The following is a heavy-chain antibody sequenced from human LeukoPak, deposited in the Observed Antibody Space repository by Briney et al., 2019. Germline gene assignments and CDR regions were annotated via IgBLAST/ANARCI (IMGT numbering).Heavy chain of an antibody. Sequence: GGSLRLSCAASGFTFGNAWMNWVRQAPGKVLEWVGRIKSKTDGGTTDYAAPVKGRFTISRDDSKNTLYLQMNSLKTEDTAVYYCTTELPVLRYFDWLLQLDYWGQGTLVTVSS. CDR1: GFTFGNAW. D-gene: IGHD3-9*01. CDR2: IKSKTDGGTT. V-gene: IGHV3-15*07. J-gene: IGHJ4*02. CDR3: TTELPVLRYFDWLLQLDY.